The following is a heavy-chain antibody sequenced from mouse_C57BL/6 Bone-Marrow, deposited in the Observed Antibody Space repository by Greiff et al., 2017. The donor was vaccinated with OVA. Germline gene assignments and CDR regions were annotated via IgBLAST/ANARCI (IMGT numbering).Heavy chain of an antibody. CDR1: GYTFTSYW. CDR3: ARVGSFRPY. V-gene: IGHV1-64*01. Sequence: QVHVKQPGAELVKPGASVKLSCKASGYTFTSYWMHWVKQRPGQGLEWIGMIHPNSGSTNYNEKFKSKATLTVDKSSSTAYMQLSSLTSEDSAVYYCARVGSFRPYWGQGTTLTVSS. D-gene: IGHD3-1*01. J-gene: IGHJ2*01. CDR2: IHPNSGST.